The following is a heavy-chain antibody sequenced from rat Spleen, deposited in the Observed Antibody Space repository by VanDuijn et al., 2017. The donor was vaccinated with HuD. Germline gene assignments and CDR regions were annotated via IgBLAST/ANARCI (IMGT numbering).Heavy chain of an antibody. CDR2: ITSGGSNT. CDR1: GFTFSTFA. D-gene: IGHD1-11*01. Sequence: EVQLVESGGGLVQPGRSLELSCEASGFTFSTFAMAWVRQGPKRGLEWVATITSGGSNTFYPDSVKGRFSISRDNAKSTLYLQMDSLRSEDTATYYCTRHGGLRNWFSYWGQGTLVTVSS. J-gene: IGHJ3*01. CDR3: TRHGGLRNWFSY. V-gene: IGHV5-25*01.